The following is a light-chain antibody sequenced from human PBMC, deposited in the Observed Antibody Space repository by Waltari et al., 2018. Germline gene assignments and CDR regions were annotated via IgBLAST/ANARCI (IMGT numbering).Light chain of an antibody. V-gene: IGLV2-14*01. CDR1: SSDVGGYDF. CDR3: SSYTTSGTLV. CDR2: GVN. Sequence: QSAPTQPVSVSGSPGQSITISCTGTSSDVGGYDFVSWHQQYPGKAPKVMIYGVNNRPSGVSNRFSGSKSGNTASLIISGLQADDEADYYCSSYTTSGTLVFGTGTKVTVL. J-gene: IGLJ1*01.